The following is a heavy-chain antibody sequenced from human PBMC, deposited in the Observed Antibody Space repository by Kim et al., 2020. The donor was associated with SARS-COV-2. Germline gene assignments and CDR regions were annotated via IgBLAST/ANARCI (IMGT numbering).Heavy chain of an antibody. Sequence: SETLSLTCTVSGGSITSGGYYWSWIRQHPGKGLEWIGYIYYSGSTYYNPSLKSRVTISVDTSKNQFSLKLSSVTAADTAVYYCATHRIAAAGTVDFDYWGQGTLVTVSS. CDR2: IYYSGST. J-gene: IGHJ4*02. D-gene: IGHD6-13*01. V-gene: IGHV4-31*03. CDR3: ATHRIAAAGTVDFDY. CDR1: GGSITSGGYY.